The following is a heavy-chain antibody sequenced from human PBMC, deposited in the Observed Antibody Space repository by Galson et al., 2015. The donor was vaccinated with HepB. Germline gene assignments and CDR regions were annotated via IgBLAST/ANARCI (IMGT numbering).Heavy chain of an antibody. D-gene: IGHD5-18*01. CDR1: GFTFDDYA. J-gene: IGHJ2*01. V-gene: IGHV3-9*01. Sequence: LRLSCAASGFTFDDYAMHWVRQAPGKGLEWVSGISWNSGSIGYADSVKGRFTISRDNAKNSLYLQMNSLRAEDTALYYCAKVRGYSYGNWYFDLWGRGTLVTVSS. CDR3: AKVRGYSYGNWYFDL. CDR2: ISWNSGSI.